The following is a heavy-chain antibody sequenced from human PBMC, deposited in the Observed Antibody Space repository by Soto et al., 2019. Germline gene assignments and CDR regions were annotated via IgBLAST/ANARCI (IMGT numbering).Heavy chain of an antibody. Sequence: QVQLQESGPGLMKPSGTLSLICSVSGESVGRGTNYWSWVRQAPGRGLEWIGYIFDAATAIYNPSFERRVSISLDAAKNPVPLKLTSGTAADTAIYYCARDRRGRADGFIYYYGMEVWGQGTSVTVSS. D-gene: IGHD6-13*01. CDR3: ARDRRGRADGFIYYYGMEV. J-gene: IGHJ6*02. CDR1: GESVGRGTNY. V-gene: IGHV4-61*01. CDR2: IFDAATA.